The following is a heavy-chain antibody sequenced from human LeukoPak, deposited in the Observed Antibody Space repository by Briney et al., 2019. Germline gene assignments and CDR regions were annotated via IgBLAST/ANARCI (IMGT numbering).Heavy chain of an antibody. V-gene: IGHV3-64*01. CDR2: ISSNGGST. Sequence: PGGSLRLSCAPSVYTFSSYAMHWVRQAPEKGLEYVSAISSNGGSTYYANSVKARFTISRDNSKNTLYLQMDSQRARDMAVYHCARVSKGIAADGDVYFDLWGQGTVVSVFS. CDR3: ARVSKGIAADGDVYFDL. D-gene: IGHD6-13*01. CDR1: VYTFSSYA. J-gene: IGHJ4*02.